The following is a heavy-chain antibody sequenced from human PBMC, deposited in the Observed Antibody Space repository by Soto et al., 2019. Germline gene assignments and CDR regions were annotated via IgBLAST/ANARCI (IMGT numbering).Heavy chain of an antibody. D-gene: IGHD3-10*01. V-gene: IGHV4-39*01. CDR1: GGSISNSSYY. Sequence: QLQLQESGPGLVKPSETLSLTCSVSGGSISNSSYYWGWIRQPPGKGLEWIGSVHYSGSTYYNPSIKSRVTIAVDTSKNQFSLKLSSVTAADTAVYYCVPRSGSHKGYFDYWGQGSLVTVSS. J-gene: IGHJ4*02. CDR2: VHYSGST. CDR3: VPRSGSHKGYFDY.